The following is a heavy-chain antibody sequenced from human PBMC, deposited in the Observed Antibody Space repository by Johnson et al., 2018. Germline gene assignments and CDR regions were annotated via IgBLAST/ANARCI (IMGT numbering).Heavy chain of an antibody. CDR1: GFTFSGSA. D-gene: IGHD5-18*01. V-gene: IGHV3-73*01. Sequence: VQSGVSLKLSCAASGFTFSGSAMHWVRQASGKGLEWVGRIRSKATSYATAYAASVKGSFTISRDDSKNTAYLQMNSLKTEDTAVYYCTRHRYSYADYGMDVWGQGTTVTVSS. CDR2: IRSKATSYAT. J-gene: IGHJ6*02. CDR3: TRHRYSYADYGMDV.